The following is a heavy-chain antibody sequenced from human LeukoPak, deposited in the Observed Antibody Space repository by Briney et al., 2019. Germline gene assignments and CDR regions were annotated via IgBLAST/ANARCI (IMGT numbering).Heavy chain of an antibody. J-gene: IGHJ6*04. D-gene: IGHD3-10*01. CDR1: GFSFSHNA. CDR3: VSGSIDV. CDR2: ISSNGNTT. Sequence: GGSLRLSCAASGFSFSHNAMHWVRQAPGKGLEYVSAISSNGNTTYYANSVMGRFTISRDNSKNALYLQMGSLRTEDMAVYHCVSGSIDVWGKGTTVTVSS. V-gene: IGHV3-64*01.